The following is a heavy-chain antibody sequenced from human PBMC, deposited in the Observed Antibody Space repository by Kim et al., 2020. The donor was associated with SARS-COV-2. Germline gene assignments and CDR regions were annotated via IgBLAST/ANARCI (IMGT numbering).Heavy chain of an antibody. Sequence: ASVKVSCKASGYTFTSYGISWVRQAPGQGLEWMGWISAYNGNTNYAQKLQGRVTMTTDTSTSTAYMELRSLRSDDTAVYYCARDRRYSSSWYSDYWGQGTLVTVSS. J-gene: IGHJ4*02. CDR3: ARDRRYSSSWYSDY. CDR1: GYTFTSYG. D-gene: IGHD6-13*01. V-gene: IGHV1-18*01. CDR2: ISAYNGNT.